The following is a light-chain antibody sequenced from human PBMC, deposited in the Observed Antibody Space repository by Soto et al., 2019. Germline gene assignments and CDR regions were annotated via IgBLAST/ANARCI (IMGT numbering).Light chain of an antibody. Sequence: DIQITQSPSSVSASVGSRFTITFLASQGISSWLAWYQQKPGKAPKFLIYAASSLQSGVPSRFSGSVSGTDGTLTISSLKQEDGSTYDCQQANSFPWTFGQGTKVDIK. CDR2: AAS. CDR3: QQANSFPWT. J-gene: IGKJ1*01. V-gene: IGKV1D-12*01. CDR1: QGISSW.